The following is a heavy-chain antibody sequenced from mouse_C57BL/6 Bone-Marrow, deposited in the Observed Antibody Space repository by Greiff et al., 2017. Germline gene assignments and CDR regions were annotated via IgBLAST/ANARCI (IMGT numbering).Heavy chain of an antibody. CDR2: IYPGGGYS. V-gene: IGHV1-63*01. J-gene: IGHJ4*01. CDR1: GYTFTNYW. CDR3: ARLGTGTYAMDY. Sequence: VQLQQSGAELVRPGTSVKMSCKASGYTFTNYWIGWAKQRPGHGLEWIGDIYPGGGYSNYNDKFKGKATLTADKSSSTAYMQVSSRTSEDAAIYYCARLGTGTYAMDYGGQGTSVTVSS. D-gene: IGHD4-1*01.